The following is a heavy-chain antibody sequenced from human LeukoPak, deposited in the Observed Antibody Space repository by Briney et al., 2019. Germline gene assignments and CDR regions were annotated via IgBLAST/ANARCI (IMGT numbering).Heavy chain of an antibody. Sequence: ETGGSLRLSCAASGFAFRTHGMHWVRQAPGKGLEWVAVISYDGSNKYYADSVKGRFTISRDNAKNSLYLQMNSLRDEDTAVYYCAREGILWSGSNYYGMDVWGQGTTVTVSS. V-gene: IGHV3-33*05. CDR3: AREGILWSGSNYYGMDV. CDR2: ISYDGSNK. J-gene: IGHJ6*02. D-gene: IGHD3-3*01. CDR1: GFAFRTHG.